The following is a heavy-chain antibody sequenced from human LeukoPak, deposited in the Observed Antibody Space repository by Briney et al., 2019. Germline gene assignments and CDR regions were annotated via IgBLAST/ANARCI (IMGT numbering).Heavy chain of an antibody. Sequence: GGSLRLSCAASGFTVSSNYMSWVRQAPGKGLEWVSVIYSGGSTYYADSVKGRFTISRDNSKNTLYLQVNSLRAEDTAVYYCAREGPTNAFDIWGQGTMVTVSS. J-gene: IGHJ3*02. CDR2: IYSGGST. V-gene: IGHV3-53*01. CDR1: GFTVSSNY. CDR3: AREGPTNAFDI. D-gene: IGHD1-26*01.